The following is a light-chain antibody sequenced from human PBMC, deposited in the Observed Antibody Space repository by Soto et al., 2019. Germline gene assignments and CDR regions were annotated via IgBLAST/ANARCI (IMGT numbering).Light chain of an antibody. CDR1: GSDVGRYNY. CDR3: ASYAGSSTVV. J-gene: IGLJ2*01. CDR2: DVI. V-gene: IGLV2-14*01. Sequence: QSALTQPASVSGSPGQSITISCTGTGSDVGRYNYVSWYQQDPGKPPKLMIYDVINRPSGVSNRFSGSKSGYTASLTISGLQAEDEADYYCASYAGSSTVVFGGGTKLTVL.